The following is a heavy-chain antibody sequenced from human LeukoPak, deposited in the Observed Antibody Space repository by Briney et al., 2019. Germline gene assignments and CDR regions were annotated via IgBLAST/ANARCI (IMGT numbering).Heavy chain of an antibody. CDR3: AAGGIYSLLDY. J-gene: IGHJ4*02. V-gene: IGHV1-24*01. CDR1: GYSLTDLS. Sequence: ASVKVSCKVSGYSLTDLSMHMVRQAPGNRLEWMGGFDPEHRETIYAQKFQGRVSMTEDATTDTAYMELSSLRSEDTAVYYCAAGGIYSLLDYWGQGTLVTVSS. D-gene: IGHD1-26*01. CDR2: FDPEHRET.